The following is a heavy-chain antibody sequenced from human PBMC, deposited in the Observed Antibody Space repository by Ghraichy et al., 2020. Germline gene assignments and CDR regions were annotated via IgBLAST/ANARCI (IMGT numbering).Heavy chain of an antibody. V-gene: IGHV3-23*01. Sequence: GGSLRLSCAASGFTFSSYAVSWVRQAPGKGLEWVSTISGSGGITYDAASVKGRFTISRDNSKNSLHLQMNSLRAEDTAIYYCAKTYYDFWSGPQGGYYYFYMDVWGKGTTVTVSS. J-gene: IGHJ6*03. CDR2: ISGSGGIT. CDR1: GFTFSSYA. D-gene: IGHD3-3*01. CDR3: AKTYYDFWSGPQGGYYYFYMDV.